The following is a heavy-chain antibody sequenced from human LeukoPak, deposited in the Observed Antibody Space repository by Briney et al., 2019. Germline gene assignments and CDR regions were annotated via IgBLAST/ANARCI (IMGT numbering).Heavy chain of an antibody. D-gene: IGHD6-13*01. V-gene: IGHV3-30-3*01. CDR2: ISHDESRQ. CDR1: GFTFSNYA. J-gene: IGHJ4*02. CDR3: ARVVDGGSSWYSPMEY. Sequence: GRSLRPSCAASGFTFSNYAMDWVRQAPGKGLEWVAVISHDESRQDYADPVKGRFTISRDNSQNTLFLQMNSLRIEDTAVYYCARVVDGGSSWYSPMEYWGQGTRVTVSS.